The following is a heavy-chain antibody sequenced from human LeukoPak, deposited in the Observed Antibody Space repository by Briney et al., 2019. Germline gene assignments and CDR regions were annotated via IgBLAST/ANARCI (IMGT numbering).Heavy chain of an antibody. CDR3: ATTYYYDSSSYYPVLDAFDI. V-gene: IGHV1-2*02. CDR2: INPNSGGT. CDR1: GYTFSAYH. J-gene: IGHJ3*02. D-gene: IGHD3-22*01. Sequence: ASVKVSCKASGYTFSAYHMHWVRQAPRQGLEWMGWINPNSGGTNYAQKFQGRVTMTRDTSISTAYMELSRLRFDDTAAYYCATTYYYDSSSYYPVLDAFDIWGQGTMVTVSS.